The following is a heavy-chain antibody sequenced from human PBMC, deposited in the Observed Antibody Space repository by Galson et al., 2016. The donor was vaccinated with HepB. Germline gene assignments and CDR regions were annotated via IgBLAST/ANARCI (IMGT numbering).Heavy chain of an antibody. CDR1: GFTFSNYW. CDR2: IKRDGSEK. D-gene: IGHD5-24*01. J-gene: IGHJ4*02. V-gene: IGHV3-7*01. CDR3: ARDAGIIGRDGYNLDY. Sequence: SLRLSCAASGFTFSNYWMSWVRQPPGKGLEWVGNIKRDGSEKYYVDSVKGRFTISRDNPKSTVYLQMNSLRAEDTAVYFCARDAGIIGRDGYNLDYWGQGTLVTVSS.